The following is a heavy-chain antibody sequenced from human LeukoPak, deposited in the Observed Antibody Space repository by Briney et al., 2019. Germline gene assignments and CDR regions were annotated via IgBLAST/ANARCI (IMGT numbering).Heavy chain of an antibody. CDR2: ISYDGSNN. Sequence: PGGSLRLSCAASGFTFSSYAMHWVRQAPGKGLEWVAVISYDGSNNYYADSVKGRFTISRDNSKNKLYLQMNSLRAEDTAVYYCARGMVRDDYYYYYYMDVWGKGTTVTVSS. CDR1: GFTFSSYA. D-gene: IGHD3-10*01. CDR3: ARGMVRDDYYYYYYMDV. V-gene: IGHV3-30*04. J-gene: IGHJ6*03.